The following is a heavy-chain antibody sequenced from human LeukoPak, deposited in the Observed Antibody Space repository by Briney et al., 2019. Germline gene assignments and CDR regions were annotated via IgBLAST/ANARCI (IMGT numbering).Heavy chain of an antibody. CDR1: GGSIRNYY. V-gene: IGHV4-59*08. Sequence: SETLSLTCTVSGGSIRNYYWSWIRQPPGKGLEWIAYIFDSGDTRYNPSLKSRVTISVDTSKNQFSLKLNSVTAADTAVYYCARHPLRGGFDYWGQGTLVTVSS. CDR2: IFDSGDT. J-gene: IGHJ4*02. CDR3: ARHPLRGGFDY.